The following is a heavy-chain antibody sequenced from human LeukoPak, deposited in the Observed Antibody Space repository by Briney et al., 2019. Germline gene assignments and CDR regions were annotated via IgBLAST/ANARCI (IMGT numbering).Heavy chain of an antibody. J-gene: IGHJ4*02. V-gene: IGHV1-18*01. CDR2: ITTYNGNT. Sequence: GASVTVSCKSSGYTFTIYPISWVRQAPGQGLEWMGWITTYNGNTNYAQKLQGRVTMTTDTSTSTAYMDLRGLRSDDTAVYYCARGYDYGDYVGDFDYWGQGTLVTVSS. CDR3: ARGYDYGDYVGDFDY. CDR1: GYTFTIYP. D-gene: IGHD4-17*01.